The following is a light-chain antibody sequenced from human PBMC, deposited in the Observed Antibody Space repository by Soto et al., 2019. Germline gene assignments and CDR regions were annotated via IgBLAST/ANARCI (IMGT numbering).Light chain of an antibody. CDR1: QSVSSN. CDR3: QQYNSWPPLT. Sequence: EVVMTQSPATQSVSPGERATLSSRASQSVSSNLAWYQQKPGQAPRLLIYGASTRATGIPARFSGSGSGTEFTLTISSLQSEDFAVYYCQQYNSWPPLTFGGGTKVEIK. V-gene: IGKV3-15*01. J-gene: IGKJ4*01. CDR2: GAS.